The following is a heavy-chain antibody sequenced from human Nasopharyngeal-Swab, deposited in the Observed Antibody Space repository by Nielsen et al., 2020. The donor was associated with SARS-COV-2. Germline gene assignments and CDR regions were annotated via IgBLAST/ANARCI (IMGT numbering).Heavy chain of an antibody. CDR3: AKGADL. Sequence: GESLKISCAASGFTFSSFGMHWVRQAPGKGLEWVAFIAHDASNEYYGDSVKGRFSISRDSSKNTLYLQMSSLRAEDTAVYYCAKGADLWGQGTMVTVSS. J-gene: IGHJ3*01. CDR1: GFTFSSFG. CDR2: IAHDASNE. V-gene: IGHV3-30*18.